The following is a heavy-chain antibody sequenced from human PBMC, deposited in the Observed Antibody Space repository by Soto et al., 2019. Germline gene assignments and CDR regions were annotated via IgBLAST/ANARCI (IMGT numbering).Heavy chain of an antibody. D-gene: IGHD6-19*01. J-gene: IGHJ4*02. Sequence: EVQLVESGGGLVQPGGSLRLSCAASGFTFSNYWMSWVLQAPGKGLEWVANIKQDGSQNYYVDSVKGRFTTSRDNTENSSCHQINGSRAELTAVYYAAGDDINGWKFDYWGGEKLVTVNS. V-gene: IGHV3-7*01. CDR2: IKQDGSQN. CDR3: AGDDINGWKFDY. CDR1: GFTFSNYW.